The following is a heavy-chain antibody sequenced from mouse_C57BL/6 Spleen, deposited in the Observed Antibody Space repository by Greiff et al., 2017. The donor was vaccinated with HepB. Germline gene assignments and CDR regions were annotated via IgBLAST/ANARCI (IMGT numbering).Heavy chain of an antibody. V-gene: IGHV1-22*01. D-gene: IGHD2-4*01. CDR2: INPNNGGT. Sequence: EVQLQQSGPELVKPGASVKMSCKASGYTFTDYNMHWVKQSHGKSLEWIGYINPNNGGTSYNQKFKGKATLTVNKSSSTAYMELRSLTSEDAAVYDCARGRLRSYYDYDEFDYWGQGTTLTVSS. CDR3: ARGRLRSYYDYDEFDY. J-gene: IGHJ2*01. CDR1: GYTFTDYN.